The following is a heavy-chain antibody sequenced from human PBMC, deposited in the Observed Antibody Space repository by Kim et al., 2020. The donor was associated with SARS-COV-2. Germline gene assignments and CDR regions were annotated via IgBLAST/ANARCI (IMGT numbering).Heavy chain of an antibody. Sequence: SETLSLTCTVSGGSISSSSYYWGWIRQPPGKGLEWIGSIYYSGSTYYNPSLKSRVTISVDTSKNQFSLKLSSVTAADTAVYYCARHVGIIAVAGYYFDYWGQGTLVTVSS. V-gene: IGHV4-39*01. J-gene: IGHJ4*02. CDR3: ARHVGIIAVAGYYFDY. D-gene: IGHD6-19*01. CDR2: IYYSGST. CDR1: GGSISSSSYY.